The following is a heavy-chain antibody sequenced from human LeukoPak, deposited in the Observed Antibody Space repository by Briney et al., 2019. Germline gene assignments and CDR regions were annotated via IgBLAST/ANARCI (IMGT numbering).Heavy chain of an antibody. D-gene: IGHD1-1*01. Sequence: SETLSLTCTVSGDSSDNNGFYWGWLRQPPGKGLEWIGNIYYSGSTYYHPSLKSRVTTSVDTSKNQFSLKLSSVSGADTAVYYCARGTRGSDSSFDFWGQGTLVTVSS. J-gene: IGHJ4*02. CDR2: IYYSGST. CDR1: GDSSDNNGFY. V-gene: IGHV4-39*07. CDR3: ARGTRGSDSSFDF.